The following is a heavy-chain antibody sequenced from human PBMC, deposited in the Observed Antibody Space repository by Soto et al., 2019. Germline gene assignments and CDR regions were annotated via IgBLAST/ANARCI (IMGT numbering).Heavy chain of an antibody. Sequence: EVQLVESGGALVQPGGSLRLSCAVSGFTFSSYWMSWVRQAPGKGLEWVGNIKQDGSEKYYGDSVKGRFTISRDNAKNSLHLQMNSLIAEDTAEYYCARDVYGELLYYYNGMDVWGQGTTVIVSS. V-gene: IGHV3-7*03. J-gene: IGHJ6*02. D-gene: IGHD4-17*01. CDR2: IKQDGSEK. CDR3: ARDVYGELLYYYNGMDV. CDR1: GFTFSSYW.